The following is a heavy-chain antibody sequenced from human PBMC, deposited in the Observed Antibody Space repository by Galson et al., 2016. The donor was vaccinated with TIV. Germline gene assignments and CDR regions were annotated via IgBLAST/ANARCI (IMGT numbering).Heavy chain of an antibody. D-gene: IGHD2-2*02. CDR3: ARDKGPILSTINYYGMDV. CDR2: IYYSGNT. Sequence: TLSLTCAVSDGSITRGGYYWSWIRQHPGKGLEWIGFIYYSGNTYYNPSLKSRLTMSVDTSENQFSLRLTSVTAADAAVYYCARDKGPILSTINYYGMDVWGRGTTVTVSS. CDR1: DGSITRGGYY. V-gene: IGHV4-31*11. J-gene: IGHJ6*02.